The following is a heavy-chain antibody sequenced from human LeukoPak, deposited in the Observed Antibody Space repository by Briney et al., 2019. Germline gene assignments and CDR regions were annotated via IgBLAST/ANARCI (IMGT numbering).Heavy chain of an antibody. D-gene: IGHD3-22*01. CDR2: ISAYNGNT. Sequence: GASVKVSCKASGGTFSSYAISWVRQAPGQGLEWMGWISAYNGNTNYAQKLQGRVTMTTDTSTSTAYMELRSLRSDDTAVYYCARNPMYYYDSSGYYYFDYWGQGTLVTVSS. CDR3: ARNPMYYYDSSGYYYFDY. CDR1: GGTFSSYA. V-gene: IGHV1-18*01. J-gene: IGHJ4*02.